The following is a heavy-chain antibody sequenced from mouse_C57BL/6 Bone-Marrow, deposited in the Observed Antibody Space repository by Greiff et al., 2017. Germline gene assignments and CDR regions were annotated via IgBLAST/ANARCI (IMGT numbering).Heavy chain of an antibody. V-gene: IGHV1-55*01. CDR3: ARDYYGSSFWFAY. D-gene: IGHD1-1*01. J-gene: IGHJ3*01. CDR2: IYPGSGST. Sequence: QVQLQQPGAELVKPGASVKMSCKASGYTFTSYWITWVKQRPGQGLEWIGDIYPGSGSTNYNEKFKSKATLTVDTSSSTEYMQLSSLTSEDSAVYYCARDYYGSSFWFAYWGQGTLVTVSA. CDR1: GYTFTSYW.